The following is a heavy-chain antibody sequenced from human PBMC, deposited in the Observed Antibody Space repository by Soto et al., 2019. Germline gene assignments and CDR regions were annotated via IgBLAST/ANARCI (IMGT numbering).Heavy chain of an antibody. V-gene: IGHV4-38-2*01. J-gene: IGHJ4*02. CDR2: ISHSANT. Sequence: SETLSLTCAVSAYSISSDYYWGWIRQPPGMGLEWIASISHSANTYYNPSLKSRVTISIDTSKNQFSLNLSSVTAADTAVYFCAGGPYSHYTAYWGKGTLVTVSS. CDR3: AGGPYSHYTAY. CDR1: AYSISSDYY. D-gene: IGHD4-4*01.